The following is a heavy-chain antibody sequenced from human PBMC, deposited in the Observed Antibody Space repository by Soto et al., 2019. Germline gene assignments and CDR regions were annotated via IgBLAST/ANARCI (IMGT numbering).Heavy chain of an antibody. CDR2: LSGSSANT. J-gene: IGHJ4*02. CDR1: GFTFSSYV. Sequence: GGSLRLSCAASGFTFSSYVMSWVRQAPGKGLEWVSALSGSSANTYYADSVKGRFTISRDNSKNTLYLQMNSLRAEDTAFYYCAKDKTLSSSWPYYFDYWGQGTLVTAPQ. D-gene: IGHD6-13*01. V-gene: IGHV3-23*01. CDR3: AKDKTLSSSWPYYFDY.